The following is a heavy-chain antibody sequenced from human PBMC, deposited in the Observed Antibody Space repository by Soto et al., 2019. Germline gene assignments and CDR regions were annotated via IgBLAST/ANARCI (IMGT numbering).Heavy chain of an antibody. Sequence: GGSLRLSCAAAGFTFSSYSMNWVRQAPGKGLEWVSYITSGSSTVYYADSVKGRFTISRDNAKNSLYLQMNSLRAEDTAVYYCARGRYCSSTSCFRDYMDVWGKGTTVTVSS. CDR3: ARGRYCSSTSCFRDYMDV. CDR2: ITSGSSTV. D-gene: IGHD2-2*01. V-gene: IGHV3-48*01. CDR1: GFTFSSYS. J-gene: IGHJ6*03.